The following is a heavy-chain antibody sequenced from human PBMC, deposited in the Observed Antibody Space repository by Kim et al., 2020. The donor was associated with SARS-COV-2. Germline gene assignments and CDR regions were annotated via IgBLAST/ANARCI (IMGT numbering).Heavy chain of an antibody. D-gene: IGHD1-26*01. CDR3: ARDIIVGATTGGGSGFDY. CDR1: GYTFTSYG. J-gene: IGHJ4*02. V-gene: IGHV1-18*01. Sequence: ASVKVSCKASGYTFTSYGISWVRQAPGQGLEWMGWISAYNGNTNYAQKLQGRVTMTTDTSTSTAYMELGSLRSDDTAVYYCARDIIVGATTGGGSGFDYWGQGALVTVSS. CDR2: ISAYNGNT.